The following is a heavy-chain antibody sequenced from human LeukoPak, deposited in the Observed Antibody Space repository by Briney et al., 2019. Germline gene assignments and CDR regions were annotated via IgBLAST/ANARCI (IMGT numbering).Heavy chain of an antibody. V-gene: IGHV4-4*07. Sequence: SETLSLTCTVSGGSISSYYWSWIRQPAGKGLEWIGRIYTSGSTNYNPSLKSRATMSVDTSKNQFSLKLSSVTAADTAVYYCARYTVTTFWGVGWFDPWGQGTLVTVSS. CDR2: IYTSGST. D-gene: IGHD4-11*01. CDR1: GGSISSYY. CDR3: ARYTVTTFWGVGWFDP. J-gene: IGHJ5*02.